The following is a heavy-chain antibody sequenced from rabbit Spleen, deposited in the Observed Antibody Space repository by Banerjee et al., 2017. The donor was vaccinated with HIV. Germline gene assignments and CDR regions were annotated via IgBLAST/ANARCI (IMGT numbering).Heavy chain of an antibody. CDR2: IYIGSSGST. V-gene: IGHV1S40*01. Sequence: QSLEESGGDLVKPGASLTLTCTASGFTISSDDWICWVRQAPGKGLEWIACIYIGSSGSTYYASWAKGRFTISKTSSTTVTLQMTSLTAADTATYFCARRNNIVAYPTDLWGQGTLVTVS. CDR3: ARRNNIVAYPTDL. CDR1: GFTISSDDW. J-gene: IGHJ4*01. D-gene: IGHD6-1*01.